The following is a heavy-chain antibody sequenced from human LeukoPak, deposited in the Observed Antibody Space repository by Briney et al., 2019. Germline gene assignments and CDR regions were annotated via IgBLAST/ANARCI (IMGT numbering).Heavy chain of an antibody. Sequence: ASVKVSCKASGGTFSSYAISWVRQAPGQGLEWMGGIIPIFGTANYAQKFQGRVTITTDESTSTAYMELSSLRSEDTAVYYCARDSDHSTSGYYHMDVWGKGTTVTVSS. J-gene: IGHJ6*03. CDR2: IIPIFGTA. CDR3: ARDSDHSTSGYYHMDV. CDR1: GGTFSSYA. V-gene: IGHV1-69*05. D-gene: IGHD5/OR15-5a*01.